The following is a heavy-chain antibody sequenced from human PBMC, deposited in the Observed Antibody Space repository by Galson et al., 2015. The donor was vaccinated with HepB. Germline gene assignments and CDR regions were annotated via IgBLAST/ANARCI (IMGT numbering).Heavy chain of an antibody. J-gene: IGHJ4*02. V-gene: IGHV3-7*03. CDR2: IKQDGSEK. CDR1: GFTFSTYW. CDR3: VRVGSSWYSSPAS. D-gene: IGHD6-13*01. Sequence: SLRLSCAASGFTFSTYWMTWVRQAPGKGLEWVANIKQDGSEKNYVDSVKGRFTISRDNAKNSLFLQMNSLRAEDTAVYYCVRVGSSWYSSPASRGQRTLVTVSS.